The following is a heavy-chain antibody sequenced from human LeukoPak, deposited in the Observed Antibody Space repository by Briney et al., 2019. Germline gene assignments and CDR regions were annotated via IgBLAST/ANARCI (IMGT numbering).Heavy chain of an antibody. CDR3: VRFGSRWFIDY. V-gene: IGHV3-48*03. J-gene: IGHJ4*02. Sequence: GGSLRLSCAASGFTFSSYERNWIRQAPGKGLEWISDFSCSSAIYYADSLKGRFSISRDNSKNSLYLQMNCLRAEDTAVYYCVRFGSRWFIDYWGEGTLATV. D-gene: IGHD6-13*01. CDR1: GFTFSSYE. CDR2: FSCSSAI.